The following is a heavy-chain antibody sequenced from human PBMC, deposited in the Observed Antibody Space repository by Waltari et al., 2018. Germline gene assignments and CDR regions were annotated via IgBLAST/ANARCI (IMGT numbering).Heavy chain of an antibody. V-gene: IGHV3-48*04. CDR1: GFTFSSYS. D-gene: IGHD1-1*01. CDR3: ASGIPHFDY. Sequence: EVQLVESGGGLVQPGGSLSLSCAASGFTFSSYSMNWVRQAPGKGLEWVSYISSSSSTIYYADSVKGRFTISRDNAKNSLYLQMNSLRAEDTAVYFCASGIPHFDYWGQGTLVTVSS. J-gene: IGHJ4*02. CDR2: ISSSSSTI.